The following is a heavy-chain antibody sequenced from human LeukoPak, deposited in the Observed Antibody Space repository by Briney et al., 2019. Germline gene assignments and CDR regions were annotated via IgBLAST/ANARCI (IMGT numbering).Heavy chain of an antibody. CDR2: IYYSGST. Sequence: PSETLSLTCTVSGGSISSYYWSWIRQPPGKGLEWIGYIYYSGSTNYNPSLKSRVTISVDTSKNQFSLKLSSVTAADTAVYYCARVTYYGSGSLFYFDYWGQGTLVTVSS. D-gene: IGHD3-10*01. CDR1: GGSISSYY. V-gene: IGHV4-59*01. CDR3: ARVTYYGSGSLFYFDY. J-gene: IGHJ4*02.